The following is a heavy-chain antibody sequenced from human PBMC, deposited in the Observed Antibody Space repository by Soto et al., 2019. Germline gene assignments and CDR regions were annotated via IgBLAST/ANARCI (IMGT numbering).Heavy chain of an antibody. D-gene: IGHD3-3*01. CDR2: ISGSDGKT. CDR3: ARWSYLDY. Sequence: GGSLRLSCAASGFSFGSYALSWVRQAPGKGLEWVSTISGSDGKTFYADSVKGRFSISRDTSKSALYLQMNSLRADDTAMYYCARWSYLDYWGQGTRVTVSS. J-gene: IGHJ4*02. V-gene: IGHV3-23*01. CDR1: GFSFGSYA.